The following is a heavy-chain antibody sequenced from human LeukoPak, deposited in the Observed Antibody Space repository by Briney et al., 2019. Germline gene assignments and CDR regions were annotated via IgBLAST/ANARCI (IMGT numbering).Heavy chain of an antibody. CDR2: ISSSSSTI. Sequence: GGSLRLSCAASGFTFSSYSMNWVRQAPGKGLEWVSYISSSSSTIYYADSVKGRFTISRDNSKNTLYLQMNSLRAEDTAVYYCAKDMVRGVITYWGQGTLVTVSS. D-gene: IGHD3-10*01. CDR3: AKDMVRGVITY. J-gene: IGHJ4*02. V-gene: IGHV3-48*01. CDR1: GFTFSSYS.